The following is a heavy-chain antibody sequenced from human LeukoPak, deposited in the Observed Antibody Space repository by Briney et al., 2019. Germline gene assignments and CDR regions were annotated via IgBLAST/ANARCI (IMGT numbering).Heavy chain of an antibody. CDR2: IYYSGTT. CDR1: GGSLSSSDHY. CDR3: ARGDSSSWSFKI. V-gene: IGHV4-30-4*01. J-gene: IGHJ4*02. D-gene: IGHD6-13*01. Sequence: SETLSLTCTVSGGSLSSSDHYWSWIRQPPGKGLEWIAYIYYSGTTYYNPSLKSRVSISVYTSKNQFSLKLSSVTAADTAVYYCARGDSSSWSFKIWGQGTLVTVSS.